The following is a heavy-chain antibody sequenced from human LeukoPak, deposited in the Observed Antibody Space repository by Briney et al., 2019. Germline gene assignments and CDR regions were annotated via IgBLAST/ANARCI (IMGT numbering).Heavy chain of an antibody. CDR2: ISSSSSYI. CDR1: GFTFSSYS. V-gene: IGHV3-21*01. J-gene: IGHJ4*02. CDR3: ARVDPPYDFWSGYYLFDY. Sequence: PGGSLRLSCAASGFTFSSYSMNWVRQAPGKGLEWVSSISSSSSYIYYADSVKGRFTISRDNAKNSLYLQMNSLRAEDTAVYYCARVDPPYDFWSGYYLFDYWGQGTLVTVSS. D-gene: IGHD3-3*01.